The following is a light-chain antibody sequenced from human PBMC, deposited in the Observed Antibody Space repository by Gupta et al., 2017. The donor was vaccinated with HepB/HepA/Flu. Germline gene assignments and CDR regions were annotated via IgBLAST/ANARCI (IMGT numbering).Light chain of an antibody. J-gene: IGKJ1*01. CDR2: AAS. CDR1: QSISSY. Sequence: DIPMTQSPSSLSASVGDRVTITCRASQSISSYLNWYQQKPGKAPKLLIYAASRVQSGVPSRFSGSGSGTDFTLTISRRQPEDFATYYCQQRDSTPWTFGQGTXVEIK. CDR3: QQRDSTPWT. V-gene: IGKV1-39*01.